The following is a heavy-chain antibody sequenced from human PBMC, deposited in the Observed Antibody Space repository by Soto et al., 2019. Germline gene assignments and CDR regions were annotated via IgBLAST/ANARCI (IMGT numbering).Heavy chain of an antibody. V-gene: IGHV4-39*01. D-gene: IGHD6-19*01. CDR3: ARHGPVAVKENYYYYGMDV. CDR2: IYYSGST. Sequence: SETLSLTCTVSGGSISSSSYYWGWIRQPPGKGLEWIGSIYYSGSTYYNPSLKSRVTISVDTSKNQFSLKLSSVTAADTAVYYCARHGPVAVKENYYYYGMDVWGQGTTVTVSS. J-gene: IGHJ6*02. CDR1: GGSISSSSYY.